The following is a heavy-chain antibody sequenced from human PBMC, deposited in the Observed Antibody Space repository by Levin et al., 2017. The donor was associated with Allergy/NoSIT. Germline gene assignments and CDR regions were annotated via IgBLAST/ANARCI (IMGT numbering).Heavy chain of an antibody. CDR2: LYHGGST. CDR3: ARGAGYCSGGSCYEDAFDI. D-gene: IGHD2-15*01. V-gene: IGHV4-61*01. CDR1: GGFVSSSTYY. Sequence: ESLKISCTVSGGFVSSSTYYWNWIRQPPGKGLEWIGYLYHGGSTNYNPSLKSRVTISVDTSKNQFSLRMTSVTAADTAVYYCARGAGYCSGGSCYEDAFDIWGRGTMVTVSS. J-gene: IGHJ3*02.